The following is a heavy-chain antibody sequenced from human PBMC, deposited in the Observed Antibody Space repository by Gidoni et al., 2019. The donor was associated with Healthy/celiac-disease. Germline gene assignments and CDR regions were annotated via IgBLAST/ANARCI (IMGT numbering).Heavy chain of an antibody. CDR1: GYTVTSYG. CDR2: ISAYTGTT. CDR3: ARDRDSSPGPEYFQH. V-gene: IGHV1-18*01. Sequence: QVQLVQSGAEGKKPGASVKVSCKAAGYTVTSYGSSWVRQAPGQGLEWMGWISAYTGTTNYAQKLQGRVTMTPDTSTSTAYMELRSLRSDDTAVYYCARDRDSSPGPEYFQHWGQGTLVTVSS. J-gene: IGHJ1*01. D-gene: IGHD3-10*01.